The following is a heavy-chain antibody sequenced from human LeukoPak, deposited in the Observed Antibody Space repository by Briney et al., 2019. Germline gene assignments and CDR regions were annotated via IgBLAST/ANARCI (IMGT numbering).Heavy chain of an antibody. Sequence: PGGSLRLSCAASGFTFSSYSMNWVRQAPGKGLEWVSYISSSSSTIYYADSVKGRFTISRDNAKNSLYLQMNSLRAEDTVVYYCARDLHYYDSSGHVYWGQGTLVTVSS. V-gene: IGHV3-48*04. D-gene: IGHD3-22*01. CDR1: GFTFSSYS. CDR3: ARDLHYYDSSGHVY. CDR2: ISSSSSTI. J-gene: IGHJ4*02.